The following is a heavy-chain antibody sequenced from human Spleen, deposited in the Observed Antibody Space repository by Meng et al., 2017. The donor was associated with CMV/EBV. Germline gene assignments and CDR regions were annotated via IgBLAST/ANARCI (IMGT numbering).Heavy chain of an antibody. D-gene: IGHD2-2*01. CDR3: ARDEYCSSTSCPPGY. J-gene: IGHJ4*02. CDR1: GFTFSSST. V-gene: IGHV3-21*01. Sequence: SGFTFSSSTMNWVRQAPGKGLEWVSSISSSSAYIYYADSVKGRFTISRDNAKNSLYLQMNSLRAEDTAVYYCARDEYCSSTSCPPGYWGQGTLVTVSS. CDR2: ISSSSAYI.